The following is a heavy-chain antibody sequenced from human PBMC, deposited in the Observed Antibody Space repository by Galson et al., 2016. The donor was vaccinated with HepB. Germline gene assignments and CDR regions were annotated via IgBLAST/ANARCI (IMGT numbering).Heavy chain of an antibody. V-gene: IGHV4-4*02. CDR2: SYHSEST. J-gene: IGHJ4*02. CDR1: GASINSNYW. D-gene: IGHD2-2*01. Sequence: SETLSLTCAVSGASINSNYWWTWVRQPPGKGLEWIGESYHSESTNYNPSLKSRVSISLDKSKNQFSLRLNSVSAEDPAVYFCASVRGGCSSTTCYLDSWGQGTLVTVSS. CDR3: ASVRGGCSSTTCYLDS.